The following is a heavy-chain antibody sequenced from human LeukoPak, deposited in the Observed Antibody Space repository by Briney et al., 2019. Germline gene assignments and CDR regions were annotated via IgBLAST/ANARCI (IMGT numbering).Heavy chain of an antibody. CDR2: ISYDGSNK. J-gene: IGHJ4*02. CDR3: ARGWYYYDSSGYYPPEGFDY. Sequence: GGSLRLSCAASGFTFSSYAMHWVRQAPGKGLEWVAVISYDGSNKHYADSVKGRFTISRDNSKNTLYLQMNSLRAEDTAVYYCARGWYYYDSSGYYPPEGFDYWGQGTLVTVSS. CDR1: GFTFSSYA. D-gene: IGHD3-22*01. V-gene: IGHV3-30*04.